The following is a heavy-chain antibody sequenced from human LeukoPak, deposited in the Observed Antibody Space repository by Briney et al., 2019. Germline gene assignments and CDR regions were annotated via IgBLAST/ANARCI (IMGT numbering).Heavy chain of an antibody. CDR2: IFYSGTI. Sequence: SETLSLTCTVAGGSFTSDYWSWIRQPPRKGMGWIGYIFYSGTIHYNPSLKSRVTIQVDPSKNQFPLKPRSVTAADTALYYCAIHVSYCSGGNCYPPHDAFDIWGQGTMVTVSS. CDR3: AIHVSYCSGGNCYPPHDAFDI. D-gene: IGHD2-15*01. CDR1: GGSFTSDY. V-gene: IGHV4-59*08. J-gene: IGHJ3*02.